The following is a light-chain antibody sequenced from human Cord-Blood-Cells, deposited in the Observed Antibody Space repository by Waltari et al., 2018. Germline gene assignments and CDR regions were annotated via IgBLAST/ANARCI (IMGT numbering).Light chain of an antibody. Sequence: EIVMTQSPATLSVSPGERATLSCRASQSVSSYLAWYQQKPGQAPRLLIYGASTRDTGVPARFSGSGSGTEFTLTISSLQSEDFAIYYCQQYNSFPHTFGQGTKVEIK. CDR2: GAS. CDR1: QSVSSY. V-gene: IGKV3-15*01. CDR3: QQYNSFPHT. J-gene: IGKJ1*01.